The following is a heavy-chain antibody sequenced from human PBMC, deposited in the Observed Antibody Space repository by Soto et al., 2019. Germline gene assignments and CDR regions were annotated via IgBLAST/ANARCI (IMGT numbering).Heavy chain of an antibody. CDR1: GFTFRSYA. CDR3: ARDTAYSSGWYGY. D-gene: IGHD6-19*01. CDR2: ISYDGSNK. J-gene: IGHJ4*02. V-gene: IGHV3-30-3*01. Sequence: HLGGSLRLSCAASGFTFRSYAMHWVRQAPGKGLEWVAVISYDGSNKYYADSVKGRFTISRDNSKNTLYLQMNSLRAEDTAVYYCARDTAYSSGWYGYWGQGTLVTVSS.